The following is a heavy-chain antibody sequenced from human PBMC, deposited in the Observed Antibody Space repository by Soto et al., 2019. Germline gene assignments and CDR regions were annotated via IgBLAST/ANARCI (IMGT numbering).Heavy chain of an antibody. CDR3: AKDAKILDWLPTSYYYDF. CDR2: ICHGGSNT. V-gene: IGHV3-33*06. D-gene: IGHD3-9*01. CDR1: GFTFSSYG. J-gene: IGHJ4*02. Sequence: GGSLRLSCAASGFTFSSYGMHWVRQAPGKGLEWVSSICHGGSNTYCADSVRGRFTISRDNSKNTLYLQMYSLRAEDTAVYYCAKDAKILDWLPTSYYYDFWGRGALVTVS.